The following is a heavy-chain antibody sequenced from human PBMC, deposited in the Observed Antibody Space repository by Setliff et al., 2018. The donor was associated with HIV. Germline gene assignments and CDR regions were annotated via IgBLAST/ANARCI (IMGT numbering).Heavy chain of an antibody. J-gene: IGHJ4*02. CDR1: DSGTYY. D-gene: IGHD4-17*01. CDR3: ARAAAGNTGPFDL. CDR2: VSSRGDT. Sequence: LSLTCTVSDSGTYYWSWIRQPAGKGLEWIGRVSSRGDTDYNPSLKSRVTMSVDTSKNQFSLKLTSVTASDTAVYYCARAAAGNTGPFDLWGQGSPVTVSS. V-gene: IGHV4-61*02.